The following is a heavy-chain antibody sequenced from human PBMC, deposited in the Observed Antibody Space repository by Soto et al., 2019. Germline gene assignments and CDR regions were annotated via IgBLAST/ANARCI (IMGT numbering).Heavy chain of an antibody. CDR3: ARMGRLLWFGESYYYGMDV. CDR1: GGTFSSYA. CDR2: IIPIFGTA. J-gene: IGHJ6*02. V-gene: IGHV1-69*01. Sequence: QVQLVQSGAEVQKPGSSVKVSCKASGGTFSSYAISWVRQAPGQGLEWMGGIIPIFGTANYAQKFQGRVTITADESTSTAYMELSSLRSEDTAVYYCARMGRLLWFGESYYYGMDVWGQGTTVTVSS. D-gene: IGHD3-10*01.